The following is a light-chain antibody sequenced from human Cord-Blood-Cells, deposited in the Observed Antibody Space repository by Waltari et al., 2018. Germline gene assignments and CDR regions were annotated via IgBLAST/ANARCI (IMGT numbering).Light chain of an antibody. CDR1: SSDVGSYNL. Sequence: QSALTQPASVSGSPGQSITISCTGTSSDVGSYNLVSWYQQHPGKAPKLMIYEGSKPPSGVSKRLPGSQSGNTASLTIPGLPAEGEADYYCCSDAGRSTYVVFGGGTKLTVL. J-gene: IGLJ2*01. V-gene: IGLV2-23*01. CDR3: CSDAGRSTYVV. CDR2: EGS.